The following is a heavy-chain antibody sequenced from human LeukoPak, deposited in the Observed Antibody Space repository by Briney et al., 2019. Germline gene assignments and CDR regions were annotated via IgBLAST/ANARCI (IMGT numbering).Heavy chain of an antibody. V-gene: IGHV4-61*02. CDR2: IYTSGST. Sequence: KPSETLSLTCTVSGGSISSGSYYWSWIRQPAGKGLEWIGRIYTSGSTNYNPSLKSRVTISVDTSKNQFSLKLSSVTAADTAVYYCAISSRITMGDAFDIWGQGTMVTVSS. D-gene: IGHD3-10*01. CDR3: AISSRITMGDAFDI. J-gene: IGHJ3*02. CDR1: GGSISSGSYY.